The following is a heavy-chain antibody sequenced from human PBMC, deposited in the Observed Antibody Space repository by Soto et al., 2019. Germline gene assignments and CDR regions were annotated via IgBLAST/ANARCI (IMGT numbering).Heavy chain of an antibody. V-gene: IGHV3-74*01. CDR1: GFTFSSYW. Sequence: GGSLRLSCAASGFTFSSYWMHWVRQAPGKGLVWVSRINSDGSSTSYADSVKGRFTISRDNAKNTLYLQMNSLRAEDTAVYYCARDARGAAYCGGDCYTSLNWFDPWGQGTLVTVSS. J-gene: IGHJ5*02. D-gene: IGHD2-21*01. CDR3: ARDARGAAYCGGDCYTSLNWFDP. CDR2: INSDGSST.